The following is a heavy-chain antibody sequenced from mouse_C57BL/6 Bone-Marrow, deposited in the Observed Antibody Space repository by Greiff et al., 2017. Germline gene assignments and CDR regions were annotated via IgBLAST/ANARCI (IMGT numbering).Heavy chain of an antibody. CDR1: GYTFTSYW. V-gene: IGHV1-69*01. Sequence: VQLQPPGAELVMPGASVKLSCKASGYTFTSYWMHWVKQRPGQGLEWIGEIDPSDSYTNYNQKFKGKSTLTVDKSSSTAYMQLSSLTSEDSAVYYCARGAYWGQGTLVTVSA. CDR2: IDPSDSYT. CDR3: ARGAY. J-gene: IGHJ3*01.